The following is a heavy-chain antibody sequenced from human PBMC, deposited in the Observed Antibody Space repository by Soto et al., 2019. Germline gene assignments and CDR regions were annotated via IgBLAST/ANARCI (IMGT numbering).Heavy chain of an antibody. Sequence: GASVKVSCKASGYTFTGYYMHWVRQAPGQGLEWMGWINPNSGGTNYAQKFQGRVTMTRDTSISTAYMELSRPRSDDTAVYYCARELDFWSGYCTRWFDPWGQGTLVTVSS. V-gene: IGHV1-2*02. CDR2: INPNSGGT. D-gene: IGHD3-3*01. CDR1: GYTFTGYY. CDR3: ARELDFWSGYCTRWFDP. J-gene: IGHJ5*02.